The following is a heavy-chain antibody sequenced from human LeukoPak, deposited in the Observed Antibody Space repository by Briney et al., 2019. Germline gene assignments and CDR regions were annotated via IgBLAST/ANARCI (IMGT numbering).Heavy chain of an antibody. D-gene: IGHD1-7*01. CDR2: IYYSGST. CDR1: GGSISSSSYY. Sequence: PSETLSLTCTVSGGSISSSSYYWGWIRQPPGKGLEWIGSIYYSGSTYYNPSLKSRVTISVDTSKNQFSLKLSSVTAADTAVYYCARDERYNWNYGFDYWGQGTLVTVSS. V-gene: IGHV4-39*07. CDR3: ARDERYNWNYGFDY. J-gene: IGHJ4*02.